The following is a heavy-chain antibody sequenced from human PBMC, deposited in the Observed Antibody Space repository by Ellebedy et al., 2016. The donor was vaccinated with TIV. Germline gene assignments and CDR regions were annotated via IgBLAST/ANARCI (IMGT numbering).Heavy chain of an antibody. CDR1: GGSISSYY. Sequence: SETLSLTCTVSGGSISSYYWSWIRQPPGKGLEWIGYIYYSGSTNYNPSLKSRVTIPVDTSKNQFSLKLSSVTAADTAVYYCAREVDTAMVGTFFDYWGQGTLVTVSS. D-gene: IGHD5-18*01. V-gene: IGHV4-59*01. J-gene: IGHJ4*02. CDR3: AREVDTAMVGTFFDY. CDR2: IYYSGST.